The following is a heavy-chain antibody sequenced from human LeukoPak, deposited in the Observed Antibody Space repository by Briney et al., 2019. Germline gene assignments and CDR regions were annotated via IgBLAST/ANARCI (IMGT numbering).Heavy chain of an antibody. CDR2: IYTSGST. V-gene: IGHV4-4*07. CDR3: AQHGSGGYYNLAWFDP. D-gene: IGHD3-10*01. J-gene: IGHJ5*02. Sequence: PSETLSLTCTVSGGSISSYYWSWIRQPAGKGLEWIGRIYTSGSTNYNPSLKSRVTMSVDTSKNQFSLKLSSVTAADTAVYYCAQHGSGGYYNLAWFDPWGQGTLVTVSS. CDR1: GGSISSYY.